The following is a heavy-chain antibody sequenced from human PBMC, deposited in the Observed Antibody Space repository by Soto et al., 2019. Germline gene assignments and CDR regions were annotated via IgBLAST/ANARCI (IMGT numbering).Heavy chain of an antibody. CDR2: IVTVFGTA. J-gene: IGHJ6*02. CDR3: ARSGAYSSSQFGLDV. CDR1: GGALNYNA. D-gene: IGHD6-13*01. V-gene: IGHV1-69*01. Sequence: QVQLVQSGADVKKPGSSVKVSCKASGGALNYNAFSWVRQAPGQGLEWIGGIVTVFGTANHAQKFQDRVTITADESTRTVYMELRSLTSADTAVYYCARSGAYSSSQFGLDVWGQGTMVTVTS.